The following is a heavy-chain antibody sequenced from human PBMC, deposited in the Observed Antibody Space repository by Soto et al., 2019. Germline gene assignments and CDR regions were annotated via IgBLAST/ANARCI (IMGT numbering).Heavy chain of an antibody. CDR2: INAGNGNT. CDR3: ARDLWGYYGMDV. J-gene: IGHJ6*02. Sequence: QVQLVQSGAEVKKPGASVKVSCKASGYTFSTYAMHWVRQAPGQRLEWMGWINAGNGNTKYSQKFQGRVTITRDTSASTAYRELSSLRSEDTAVYYGARDLWGYYGMDVWGQGTTVTVSS. CDR1: GYTFSTYA. V-gene: IGHV1-3*01. D-gene: IGHD3-16*01.